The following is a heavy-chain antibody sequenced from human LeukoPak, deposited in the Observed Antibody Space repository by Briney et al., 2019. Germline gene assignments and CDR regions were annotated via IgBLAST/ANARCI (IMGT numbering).Heavy chain of an antibody. CDR3: AREYSSSRYFDY. CDR2: INSDGSST. J-gene: IGHJ4*02. CDR1: GFTFSNYW. D-gene: IGHD6-6*01. V-gene: IGHV3-74*01. Sequence: PGRSLRLSCAASGFTFSNYWMHWVRQAPGKGLVWVSRINSDGSSTTYADSVKGRFTISRDNAENTLYLQMNSLRAEDTAVYYCAREYSSSRYFDYWGQGTLVTVSS.